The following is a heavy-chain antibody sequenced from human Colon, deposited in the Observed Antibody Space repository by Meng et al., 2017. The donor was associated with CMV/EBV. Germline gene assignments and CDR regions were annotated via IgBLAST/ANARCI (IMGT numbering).Heavy chain of an antibody. V-gene: IGHV4-34*01. J-gene: IGHJ4*02. CDR1: GGSFSGYY. D-gene: IGHD3-10*01. CDR3: ARGLYGSGRHQIDY. Sequence: QVQLKQWGAGLLMPSETLSLTCAVYGGSFSGYYWSWIRQPPGKGLEWIGEINHSGSTNYNPSLKSRVTISVDTSKNQFSLKLSSVTAADTAVYYCARGLYGSGRHQIDYWGQGTLVTVSS. CDR2: INHSGST.